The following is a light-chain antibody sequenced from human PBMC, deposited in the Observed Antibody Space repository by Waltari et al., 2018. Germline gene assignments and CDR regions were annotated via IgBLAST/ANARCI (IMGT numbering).Light chain of an antibody. Sequence: QSALTQPRSVSGSPGQSVTISCTASPSDLGEYKYVSWYQQHPGKAPLLMLSDVTPRPCGVPERFSGSQSGNTASLTITGRLAEDEADYYCCSFAHTSTFFGGGTKLTVL. J-gene: IGLJ2*01. CDR1: PSDLGEYKY. CDR2: DVT. CDR3: CSFAHTSTF. V-gene: IGLV2-11*01.